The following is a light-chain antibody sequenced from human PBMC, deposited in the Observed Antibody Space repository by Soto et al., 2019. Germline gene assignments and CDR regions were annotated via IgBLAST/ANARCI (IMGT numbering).Light chain of an antibody. Sequence: QSALTQPASVSGSPGQSITISCTGTSSDVGGYNYVSWYQQHPGKAPKVMIYEVRNRPSGVSNRFSGSKSGNMASLTITGLQAEDEADYYCSSYASSSIYVFGTGTKLTV. CDR1: SSDVGGYNY. CDR3: SSYASSSIYV. V-gene: IGLV2-14*01. CDR2: EVR. J-gene: IGLJ1*01.